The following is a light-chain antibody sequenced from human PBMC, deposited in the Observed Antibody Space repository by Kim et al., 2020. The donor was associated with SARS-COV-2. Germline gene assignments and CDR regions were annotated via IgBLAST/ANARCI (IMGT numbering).Light chain of an antibody. CDR3: SSYTSSSTLA. Sequence: GQSITIPCSVKSSDVGGYNYVTWYQQHPGKATKLMIFVVVNPPSGVSNRFSGSKSGNTASLTISVLQAEDEADYYCSSYTSSSTLAFGGGTQLTVL. V-gene: IGLV2-14*03. CDR1: SSDVGGYNY. CDR2: VVV. J-gene: IGLJ3*02.